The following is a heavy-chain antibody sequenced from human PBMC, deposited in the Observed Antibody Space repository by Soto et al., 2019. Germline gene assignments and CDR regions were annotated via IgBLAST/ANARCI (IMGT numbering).Heavy chain of an antibody. V-gene: IGHV4-34*01. D-gene: IGHD6-13*01. CDR3: ERGPIAEAGNH. Sequence: SETLSLTCAVYGGSFSGYYWSWIRQPPGKGLEWIGEINHSGSTNYNPSLKSRVTISVDTSKNQFSLKLSSVTAADTAVYYCERGPIAEAGNHWGQGTLVTVSS. CDR2: INHSGST. J-gene: IGHJ5*02. CDR1: GGSFSGYY.